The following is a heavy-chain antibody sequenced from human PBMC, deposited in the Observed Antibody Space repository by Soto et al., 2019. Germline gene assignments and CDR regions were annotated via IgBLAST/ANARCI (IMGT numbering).Heavy chain of an antibody. Sequence: QVKLVQSGGEVKKPGASVKISCKASGYTFSSYGISWVRKAPGQGLEWMGWISAYNGNTNYAQKFQGRVTITTDTSTSTAYMQLMSLRSDDTAIYYCARTLNEWLLGLEWGEGTLGTVSS. CDR2: ISAYNGNT. CDR1: GYTFSSYG. D-gene: IGHD3-3*01. J-gene: IGHJ4*02. V-gene: IGHV1-18*01. CDR3: ARTLNEWLLGLE.